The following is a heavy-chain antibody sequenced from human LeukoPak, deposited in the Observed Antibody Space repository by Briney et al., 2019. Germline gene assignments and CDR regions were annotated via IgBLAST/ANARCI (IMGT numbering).Heavy chain of an antibody. CDR2: IYYSGST. CDR3: ARRVETQYYFDY. CDR1: GGSISSYY. D-gene: IGHD5-24*01. Sequence: SETLSLTCTVSGGSISSYYWSWIRQPPGKGLEWIGYIYYSGSTNYNPSLKSRVTISVDTSKNQFPLKLRSVTAADTAVYYCARRVETQYYFDYWGQGTLVTVSS. J-gene: IGHJ4*02. V-gene: IGHV4-59*08.